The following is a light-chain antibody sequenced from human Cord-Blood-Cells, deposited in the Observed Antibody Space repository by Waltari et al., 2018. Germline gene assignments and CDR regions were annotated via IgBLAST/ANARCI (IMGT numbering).Light chain of an antibody. CDR2: GAS. CDR3: QQYGSSFT. J-gene: IGKJ3*01. Sequence: EIVLTQSPGTLSLSPGERAILSCRASQSVSSSYLAWYQQKPGQAPRLLIYGASIRATGIPYRFSGSGSETDFTLTISRLEPEDFAVYYCQQYGSSFTFGPGTKVDIK. V-gene: IGKV3-20*01. CDR1: QSVSSSY.